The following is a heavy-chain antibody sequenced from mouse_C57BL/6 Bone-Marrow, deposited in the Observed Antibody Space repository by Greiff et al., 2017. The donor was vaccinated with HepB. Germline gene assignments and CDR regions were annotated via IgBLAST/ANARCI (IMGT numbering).Heavy chain of an antibody. J-gene: IGHJ1*03. D-gene: IGHD1-1*01. CDR3: AREGDGSSYWYFDV. CDR2: IYPGSGST. V-gene: IGHV1-55*01. Sequence: QVQLQQSGAELVKPGASVKMSCKASGYTFTSYWITWVKQRPGQGLEWIGDIYPGSGSTNYNEKFKSKATLTVDTSSSTAYMQLSSLTSEDSAVYYCAREGDGSSYWYFDVWGTGTTVTVSS. CDR1: GYTFTSYW.